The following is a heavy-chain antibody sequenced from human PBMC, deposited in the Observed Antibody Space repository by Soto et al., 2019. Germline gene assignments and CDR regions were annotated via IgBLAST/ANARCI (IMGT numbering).Heavy chain of an antibody. CDR1: GGSISSGGYY. CDR3: ARGGLDYYYGMDV. D-gene: IGHD6-19*01. J-gene: IGHJ6*02. CDR2: IYYSGST. Sequence: QVQLQESGPGLVKPSQTLSLTCTVSGGSISSGGYYWSWIRQHPGKGLEWIGYIYYSGSTYYNPSLQSRVTISVDTSKNQFSLKLSSVTAADTAVYYCARGGLDYYYGMDVWGQGTTVTVSS. V-gene: IGHV4-31*03.